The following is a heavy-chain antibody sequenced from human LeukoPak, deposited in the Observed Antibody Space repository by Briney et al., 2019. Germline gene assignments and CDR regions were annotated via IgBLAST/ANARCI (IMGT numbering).Heavy chain of an antibody. D-gene: IGHD2/OR15-2a*01. Sequence: PSETLSLTCSVSGGLITTFIHYWAWIRQPPGKGLEWIASIYYNGITYYNASLESRVTISVDTSKNQFSLKLSSVTAADTAVYYYARHLRSSAILKNWGQGTLVTVSS. J-gene: IGHJ4*02. V-gene: IGHV4-39*01. CDR3: ARHLRSSAILKN. CDR1: GGLITTFIHY. CDR2: IYYNGIT.